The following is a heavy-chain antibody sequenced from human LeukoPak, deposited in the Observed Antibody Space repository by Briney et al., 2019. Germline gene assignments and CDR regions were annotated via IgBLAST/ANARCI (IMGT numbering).Heavy chain of an antibody. J-gene: IGHJ5*02. V-gene: IGHV4-59*01. CDR1: GGSISSYY. CDR3: ARDKWLGFDP. D-gene: IGHD5-24*01. Sequence: PSETLSLTCTVSGGSISSYYWSWIRQPPGKGLEWIGYIYYSGSTNYNPSLKSRVTISVDTSKNQFSLKLSSVTAADTAVYYCARDKWLGFDPWGQGTLVIVSS. CDR2: IYYSGST.